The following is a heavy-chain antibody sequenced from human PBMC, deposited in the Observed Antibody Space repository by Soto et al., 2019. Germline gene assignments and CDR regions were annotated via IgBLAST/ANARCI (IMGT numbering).Heavy chain of an antibody. CDR1: GSTFSSYA. CDR2: IIPIFGTA. J-gene: IGHJ4*02. V-gene: IGHV1-69*06. CDR3: ARDQAAYCGGDCYSYEY. Sequence: ASVKVSCKASGSTFSSYAISWVRQAPGQGLEWMGGIIPIFGTANYAQKFQGRVTITADKSTSTAYMELSSLRSEDTAVYYCARDQAAYCGGDCYSYEYWSEGTLVTVSS. D-gene: IGHD2-21*02.